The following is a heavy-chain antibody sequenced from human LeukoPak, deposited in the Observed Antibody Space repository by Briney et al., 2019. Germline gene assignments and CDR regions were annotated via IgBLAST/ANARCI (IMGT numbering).Heavy chain of an antibody. Sequence: GGSLRLSCAASGFTFSSYWMSWVRQAPGKGLEWVANIKQDGSEKYYVDSVKGRFTISRDNAKNSLYLQMNSLRAEDTAVYYCARGWDFWSGYYPAYFDCWGQGTLVTVSS. CDR1: GFTFSSYW. CDR3: ARGWDFWSGYYPAYFDC. CDR2: IKQDGSEK. D-gene: IGHD3-3*01. V-gene: IGHV3-7*01. J-gene: IGHJ4*02.